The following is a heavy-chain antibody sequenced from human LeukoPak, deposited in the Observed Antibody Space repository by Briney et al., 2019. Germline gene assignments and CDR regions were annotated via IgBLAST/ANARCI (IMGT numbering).Heavy chain of an antibody. Sequence: PGGSLRLSCAASGFTFSSYSMNWVRQAPGKGLEWVSAISGSGGSTYYADSVKGRFTISRDNSKNTLYLQMNSLRAEDTAVYYCAKVEGSRGIRYFDWLMGEQYYYYMDVWGKGTTVTISS. CDR1: GFTFSSYS. J-gene: IGHJ6*03. CDR2: ISGSGGST. CDR3: AKVEGSRGIRYFDWLMGEQYYYYMDV. V-gene: IGHV3-23*01. D-gene: IGHD3-9*01.